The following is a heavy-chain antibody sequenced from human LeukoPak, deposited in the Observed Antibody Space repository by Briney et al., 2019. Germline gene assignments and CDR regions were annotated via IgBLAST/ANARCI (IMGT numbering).Heavy chain of an antibody. J-gene: IGHJ4*02. CDR1: GGTFSNFV. CDR3: ARGGFGDLLSFFDY. CDR2: IIPILDLP. D-gene: IGHD3-10*01. V-gene: IGHV1-69*04. Sequence: SVKVSCKASGGTFSNFVINWVRQAPGQGLEWMGRIIPILDLPNYTQKFQGRVTITADSSTNTAYMEMTSLRSEDTAVYYCARGGFGDLLSFFDYWGQGSLVTVSS.